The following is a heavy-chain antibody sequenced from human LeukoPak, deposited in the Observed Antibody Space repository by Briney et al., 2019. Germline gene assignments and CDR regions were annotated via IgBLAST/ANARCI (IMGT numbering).Heavy chain of an antibody. CDR2: INAHNGNT. D-gene: IGHD3-10*01. J-gene: IGHJ5*02. CDR3: ARGYYYGSGNYYSNWFDP. V-gene: IGHV1-18*01. Sequence: ASVKVSCKASGYTFTTYGISWVRQAPGQGLEWMGWINAHNGNTKYVEDFQGRITMATDTSTSTAYMELRSLRSDDTAVYYCARGYYYGSGNYYSNWFDPWGQGTLVTVCS. CDR1: GYTFTTYG.